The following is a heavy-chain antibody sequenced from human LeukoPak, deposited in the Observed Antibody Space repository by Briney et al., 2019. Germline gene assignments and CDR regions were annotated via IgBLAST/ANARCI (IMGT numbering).Heavy chain of an antibody. CDR3: ASNRFDFFGVVIKEYYFDY. J-gene: IGHJ4*02. CDR2: IIPIFGTA. CDR1: GGTFSSYA. V-gene: IGHV1-69*13. D-gene: IGHD3-3*01. Sequence: ASVKVSCKASGGTFSSYAINWVRQAPGQGLEWMGGIIPIFGTANYAQKFQGRVTITADESTSTAYMELSSLRSEDTAVYYCASNRFDFFGVVIKEYYFDYWGQGTLVTVSS.